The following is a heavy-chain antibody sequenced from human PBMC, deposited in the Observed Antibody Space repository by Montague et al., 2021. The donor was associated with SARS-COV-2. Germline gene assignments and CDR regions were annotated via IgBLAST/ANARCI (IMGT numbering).Heavy chain of an antibody. CDR2: FYYNGIT. CDR1: GGPFSSTSFY. J-gene: IGHJ5*02. Sequence: SETLSLTCSVSGGPFSSTSFYWGWIRQSPGKGLEWVANFYYNGITYYNPSLKSRVTVSVDPSTNQFFLKLTSVTAADTAVYYCARPRPGGPNNWFDPWGQGILVAVSS. D-gene: IGHD6-6*01. CDR3: ARPRPGGPNNWFDP. V-gene: IGHV4-39*01.